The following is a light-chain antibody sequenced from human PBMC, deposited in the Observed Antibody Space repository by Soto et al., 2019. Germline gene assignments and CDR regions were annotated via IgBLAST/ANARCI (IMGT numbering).Light chain of an antibody. V-gene: IGKV4-1*01. J-gene: IGKJ2*03. CDR1: QSLLYSSNNKNY. CDR3: QQYYDTPYS. Sequence: DIVMTQSPDSLPVSLGERATINCKSSQSLLYSSNNKNYLAWYQQKPGQPPKLLIFWASTREAGVPDRFSGSGSGTAFPLTISRLQAEDVAVYYCQQYYDTPYSFGQGTKLEIK. CDR2: WAS.